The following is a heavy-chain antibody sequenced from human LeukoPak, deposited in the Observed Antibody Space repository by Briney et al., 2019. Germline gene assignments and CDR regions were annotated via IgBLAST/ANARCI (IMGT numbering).Heavy chain of an antibody. V-gene: IGHV4-59*08. D-gene: IGHD5-18*01. Sequence: PSETLSLTCTVSGGSISSYYWSWIRQPPGKGLEWIGYIYYSGSTNYNPSLKSRVTISADTSKNQFPLRLSSVTAADTAVYYCARNSYGSSNDDYWGQGTLVTVSS. J-gene: IGHJ4*02. CDR1: GGSISSYY. CDR3: ARNSYGSSNDDY. CDR2: IYYSGST.